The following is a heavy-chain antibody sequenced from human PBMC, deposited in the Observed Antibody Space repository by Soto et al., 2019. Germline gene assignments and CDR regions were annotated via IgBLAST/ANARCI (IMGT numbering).Heavy chain of an antibody. CDR2: IYYSGST. V-gene: IGHV4-59*01. CDR3: ARAPRGNYGYPSYFDY. J-gene: IGHJ4*02. Sequence: SDTLSLTCTVSGGSISSYYWSWIRQPPGKGLEWIGYIYYSGSTNYNPSLRSRVTISVDTSKNQFSLKLTSVTAADTAVYYCARAPRGNYGYPSYFDYWGQGTRVTVSS. D-gene: IGHD3-10*01. CDR1: GGSISSYY.